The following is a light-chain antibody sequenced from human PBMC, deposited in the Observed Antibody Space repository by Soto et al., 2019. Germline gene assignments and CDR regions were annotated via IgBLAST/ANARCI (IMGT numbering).Light chain of an antibody. J-gene: IGKJ1*01. Sequence: EIVLTQSPGTLSLSPGERSTLSGSASQSLKIMYLAWYQQKPGQAPRLLIYDASDRATGIPDRFSGSGSGTDFTLTISRLEPEDFAVYYCHQYGSSPQTFGQGTKVDI. CDR1: QSLKIMY. CDR3: HQYGSSPQT. V-gene: IGKV3-20*01. CDR2: DAS.